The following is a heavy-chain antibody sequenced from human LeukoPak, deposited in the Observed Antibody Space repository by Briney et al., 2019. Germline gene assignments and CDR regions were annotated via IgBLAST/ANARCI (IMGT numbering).Heavy chain of an antibody. CDR2: ISWNSGSI. V-gene: IGHV3-9*01. J-gene: IGHJ4*02. CDR3: AKDIEVTYHSYYFDY. D-gene: IGHD2-21*02. Sequence: PGGSLRLPCAASGFTFDDYAMHWVRQAPGKGLEWVSGISWNSGSIGYADSVKGRFTISRDNAKNSLYLQMNSLRAEDTALYYCAKDIEVTYHSYYFDYWGQGTLVTVSS. CDR1: GFTFDDYA.